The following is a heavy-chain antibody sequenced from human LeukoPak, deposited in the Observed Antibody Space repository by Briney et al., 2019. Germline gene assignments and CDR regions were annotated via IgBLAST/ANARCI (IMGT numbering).Heavy chain of an antibody. J-gene: IGHJ5*02. D-gene: IGHD6-13*01. V-gene: IGHV4-39*07. CDR3: ARGGPGIAAP. CDR1: GGSISSSSYY. Sequence: SETLSLTCTVSGGSISSSSYYWGWIRQPPWKGLEWIGSIYYSGSTYYNPSLKSRVTISVDTSKNQFSLKLSSVTAADTAVYYCARGGPGIAAPWGQGTLVTVSS. CDR2: IYYSGST.